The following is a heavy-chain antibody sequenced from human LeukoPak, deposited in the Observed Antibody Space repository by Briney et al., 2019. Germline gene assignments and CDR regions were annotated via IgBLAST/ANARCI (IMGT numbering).Heavy chain of an antibody. D-gene: IGHD3-22*01. CDR1: GGSISSYY. Sequence: SETLSLTCTVPGGSISSYYWSWIRQPPGKGLEWIGYIYYSARTNYNPSLKSRVTISVDTSKNQFSLKLSSVTAADTAVYYCARGGRYYDSSGYPTDFDYWGQGTLVTVSS. V-gene: IGHV4-59*08. CDR2: IYYSART. J-gene: IGHJ4*02. CDR3: ARGGRYYDSSGYPTDFDY.